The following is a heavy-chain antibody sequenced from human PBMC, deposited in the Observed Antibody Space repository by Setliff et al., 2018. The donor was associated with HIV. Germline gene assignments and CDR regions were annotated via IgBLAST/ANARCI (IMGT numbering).Heavy chain of an antibody. CDR2: IIPMYGVT. CDR1: GGTFSCYV. CDR3: AKQQQLVPGV. V-gene: IGHV1-69*05. D-gene: IGHD6-13*01. J-gene: IGHJ6*02. Sequence: SVKVSCKASGGTFSCYVISWLRQAPGQGPEWMGGIIPMYGVTNYAQKFQGRVTITTDESTITAYMELSSFRSEATAIYYCAKQQQLVPGVWGQGTTVTVSS.